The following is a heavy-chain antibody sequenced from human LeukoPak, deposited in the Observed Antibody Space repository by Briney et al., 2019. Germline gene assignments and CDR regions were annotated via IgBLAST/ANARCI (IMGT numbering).Heavy chain of an antibody. D-gene: IGHD2-2*01. J-gene: IGHJ6*02. V-gene: IGHV4-61*01. CDR3: ARDISYCSSTSCYYYYGMDV. Sequence: SETLSLTCTVSGGSVSSGRYYWSWIRQPPGKGLEWIGYIYYSGSTNYNPSLKSRVTISVDTSKNQFSLKLSSVTAADTAVYYCARDISYCSSTSCYYYYGMDVWGQGTTVTVSS. CDR2: IYYSGST. CDR1: GGSVSSGRYY.